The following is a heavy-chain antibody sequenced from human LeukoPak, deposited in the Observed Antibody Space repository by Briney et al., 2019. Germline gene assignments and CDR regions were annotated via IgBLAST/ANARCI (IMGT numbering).Heavy chain of an antibody. CDR3: ARDPDDGSGNDGESDAFDI. CDR1: GITFSSYG. D-gene: IGHD3-10*01. CDR2: SWYDGSNK. Sequence: GGSLRLSCAASGITFSSYGMHWVRQAPGKGLEWVAVSWYDGSNKYYADSVKGRFTISRDNSKNTLYLQMNSLRAEDTAVYYCARDPDDGSGNDGESDAFDIWGQGTMVTVSS. J-gene: IGHJ3*02. V-gene: IGHV3-33*01.